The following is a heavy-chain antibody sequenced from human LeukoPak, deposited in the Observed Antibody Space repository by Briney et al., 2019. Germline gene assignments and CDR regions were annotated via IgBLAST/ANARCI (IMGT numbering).Heavy chain of an antibody. CDR3: ARDWVAGVPFDAFDI. Sequence: GGSLRLSCAAAGFTLSSYWMSWVRQAPGKGLEWVANIKEDGSEKYYVDSVKGRFTISRDNAQNSVYLHMNSLTAEDTSLYYCARDWVAGVPFDAFDIWGQGTMVSVSS. D-gene: IGHD3-10*01. V-gene: IGHV3-7*03. CDR2: IKEDGSEK. J-gene: IGHJ3*02. CDR1: GFTLSSYW.